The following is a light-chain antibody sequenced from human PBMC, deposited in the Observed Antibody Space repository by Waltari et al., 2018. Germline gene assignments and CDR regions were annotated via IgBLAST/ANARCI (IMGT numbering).Light chain of an antibody. CDR3: QQGNSFPPT. CDR2: GAS. J-gene: IGKJ1*01. V-gene: IGKV1-12*01. Sequence: DIQMTQSPSSVSASVGDRVTITCWASQGISTWLAWYQQKPGKAPKVLIYGASTLLTGVPSRFSGSGSGTAFTLTISNLQPEDFATYFCQQGNSFPPTFGQGTRVEVK. CDR1: QGISTW.